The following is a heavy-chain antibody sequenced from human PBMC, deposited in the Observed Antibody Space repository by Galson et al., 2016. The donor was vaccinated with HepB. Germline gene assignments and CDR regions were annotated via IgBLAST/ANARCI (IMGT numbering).Heavy chain of an antibody. CDR1: GFTFSSYA. Sequence: SLRLSCAASGFTFSSYAMSWVRQAPGKGLEWVSGISGSGDLKYYADSVKGRFTISRDNPKNTLYLQMKSLRVDDTAVYYCAKIWGKSSGWYGSSYYQYGMDVWGQGTLVTVSS. CDR3: AKIWGKSSGWYGSSYYQYGMDV. CDR2: ISGSGDLK. V-gene: IGHV3-23*01. J-gene: IGHJ6*02. D-gene: IGHD6-19*01.